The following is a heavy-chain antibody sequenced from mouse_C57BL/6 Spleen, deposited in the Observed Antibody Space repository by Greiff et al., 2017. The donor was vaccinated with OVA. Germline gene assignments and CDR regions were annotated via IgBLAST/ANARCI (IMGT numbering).Heavy chain of an antibody. J-gene: IGHJ1*03. Sequence: ESGPGLVKPSQSLSLTCSVTGYSITSGYYWNWIRQFPGNKLEWMGYISYDGSNNYNPSLKNRISITRDTSKNQFFLKLNSVTTEDTATYYCARGGPYYYGSSWYFEVWGTGTTVTVSS. CDR2: ISYDGSN. CDR3: ARGGPYYYGSSWYFEV. V-gene: IGHV3-6*01. CDR1: GYSITSGYY. D-gene: IGHD1-1*01.